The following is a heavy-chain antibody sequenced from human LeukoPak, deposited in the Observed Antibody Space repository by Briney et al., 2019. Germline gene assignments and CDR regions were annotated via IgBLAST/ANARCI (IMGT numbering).Heavy chain of an antibody. CDR1: GFTFSSYA. CDR2: ISYDGSNK. J-gene: IGHJ4*02. D-gene: IGHD3-10*01. Sequence: PGGPLRLSCAASGFTFSSYAMHWVRQAPGKGLEWVAVISYDGSNKYYADSVKGRFTISRDNSKNTLYLQMNSLRAEDTAVYYCCAGSYVSLDYWGQGTLVTVSS. CDR3: CAGSYVSLDY. V-gene: IGHV3-30*04.